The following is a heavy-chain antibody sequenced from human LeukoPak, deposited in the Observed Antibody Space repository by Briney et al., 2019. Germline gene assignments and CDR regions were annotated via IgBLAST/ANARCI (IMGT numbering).Heavy chain of an antibody. D-gene: IGHD1-26*01. J-gene: IGHJ4*02. CDR2: ISYDGSNK. CDR3: ARDRVGATDYFDY. Sequence: GGSLRLSCAASGFTFSSYGMHWVRQAPGKGLEWVAVISYDGSNKYYADSVKGRFTISRDNSKNTLYLQMNSLRAEDTAVYYCARDRVGATDYFDYWGQGTLVTGSS. CDR1: GFTFSSYG. V-gene: IGHV3-30*19.